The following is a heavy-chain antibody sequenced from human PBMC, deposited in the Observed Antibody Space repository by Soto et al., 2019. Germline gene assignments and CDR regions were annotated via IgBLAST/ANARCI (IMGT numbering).Heavy chain of an antibody. J-gene: IGHJ4*02. D-gene: IGHD3-10*02. Sequence: AGGSLRLSCAAYGFTFSSYGMHWVRQAPGKGLEWVAVISYDGSNKYYADSVKGRFTISRDNSKNTLYLQMNSLRAEDTAVYYCAKDMFLDYWGQGTLVTVSS. CDR3: AKDMFLDY. CDR1: GFTFSSYG. CDR2: ISYDGSNK. V-gene: IGHV3-30*18.